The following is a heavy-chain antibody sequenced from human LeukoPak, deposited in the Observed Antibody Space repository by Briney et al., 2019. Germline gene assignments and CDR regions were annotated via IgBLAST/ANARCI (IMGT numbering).Heavy chain of an antibody. Sequence: SETLSLTCAVYGGSFSGYYWTWIRQPPGKGLEWIGEINHSGTTNYNPSLKSRVIMSVATSKNQFSLKVRSLTAADTAVYYCARAREAATIDSWGQGTLVTVSS. CDR3: ARAREAATIDS. CDR1: GGSFSGYY. V-gene: IGHV4-34*01. J-gene: IGHJ4*02. CDR2: INHSGTT. D-gene: IGHD6-25*01.